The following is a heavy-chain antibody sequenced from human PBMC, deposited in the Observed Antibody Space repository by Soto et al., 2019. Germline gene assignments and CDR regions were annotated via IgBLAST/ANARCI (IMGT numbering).Heavy chain of an antibody. V-gene: IGHV3-23*01. CDR3: AIVYGSGSYYKTPMDV. Sequence: GGSLRLSCAAAGFTFSSYAMSWVRQDPGKGLEWVSAISGSGGSTYYADSVKGRFSISRDNSKNTLYLQMNSLRAEDTAVYYCAIVYGSGSYYKTPMDVSGQGTTVTVSS. CDR2: ISGSGGST. J-gene: IGHJ6*02. CDR1: GFTFSSYA. D-gene: IGHD3-10*01.